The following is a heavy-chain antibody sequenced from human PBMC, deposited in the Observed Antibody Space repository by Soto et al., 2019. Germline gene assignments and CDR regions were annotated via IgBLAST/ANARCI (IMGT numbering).Heavy chain of an antibody. CDR2: IRPDGNGG. Sequence: EVVLVESGGGLVQPGGSLRLTCEGSGFTFSDHSMTWVRQVPGKGLEWVANIRPDGNGGYLGDSVKGRFTVSRDKAKNSAYLDMNSLRVEETAVYYCARYGDWNSVIYWGEGSLVPVSS. J-gene: IGHJ4*02. D-gene: IGHD1-7*01. CDR1: GFTFSDHS. V-gene: IGHV3-7*03. CDR3: ARYGDWNSVIY.